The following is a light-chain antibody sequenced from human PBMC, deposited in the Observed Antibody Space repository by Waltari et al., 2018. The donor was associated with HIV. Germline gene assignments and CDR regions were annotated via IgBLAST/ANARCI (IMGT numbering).Light chain of an antibody. Sequence: QSALTQPRSLSGSPGQSVTISCTGTSSDVGEYNYVSWYQQHPGKAPKVIIFEVTKRPSGVPDRFSGSKSGSTASLTISGLQTEDEADYFCCSFAGNYRYVFGSGTKFTVL. CDR2: EVT. J-gene: IGLJ1*01. CDR1: SSDVGEYNY. V-gene: IGLV2-11*01. CDR3: CSFAGNYRYV.